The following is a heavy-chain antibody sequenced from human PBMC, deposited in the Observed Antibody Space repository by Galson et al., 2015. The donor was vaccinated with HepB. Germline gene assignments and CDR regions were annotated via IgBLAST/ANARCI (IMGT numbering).Heavy chain of an antibody. CDR2: TYYRSKCDN. Sequence: CAISGDSVSSSTAAWNWIRQSPSRGLEWLGRTYYRSKCDNDYAVSVQSRITINPDASKNQFSLQLSSVTPDDTAVYYCARDSFYDNTGYPVPRNFGVDVWGQGTTVTVSS. V-gene: IGHV6-1*01. CDR1: GDSVSSSTAA. D-gene: IGHD3-22*01. J-gene: IGHJ6*02. CDR3: ARDSFYDNTGYPVPRNFGVDV.